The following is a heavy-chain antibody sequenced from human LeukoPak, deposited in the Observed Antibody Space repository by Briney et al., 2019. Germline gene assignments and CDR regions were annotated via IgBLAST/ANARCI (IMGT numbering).Heavy chain of an antibody. CDR2: IYPSDSAT. CDR1: GYSFSSYW. CDR3: ARSVGATPLDY. Sequence: GESLKISCTGSGYSFSSYWIVWVRQMPGKGLEWMGIIYPSDSATTYSPSFQGQVTISADKSISTAYLQWSSLKASDTAVYYCARSVGATPLDYWGQGTLVTVLS. J-gene: IGHJ4*02. V-gene: IGHV5-51*01. D-gene: IGHD1-26*01.